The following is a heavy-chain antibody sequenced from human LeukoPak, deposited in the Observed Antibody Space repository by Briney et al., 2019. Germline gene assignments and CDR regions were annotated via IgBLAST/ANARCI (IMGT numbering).Heavy chain of an antibody. V-gene: IGHV1-69*04. D-gene: IGHD3-10*01. Sequence: SVKVSCKASGGTFSSYAISWVRQAPGQGLEWMGRIIPILGIANYAQKFQGRVTITADKSTSTAYMELSSLRSEDTAVYYCARARDGLLWFGESISAHKGDWYFDLWGRGTLVTVSS. CDR3: ARARDGLLWFGESISAHKGDWYFDL. CDR2: IIPILGIA. J-gene: IGHJ2*01. CDR1: GGTFSSYA.